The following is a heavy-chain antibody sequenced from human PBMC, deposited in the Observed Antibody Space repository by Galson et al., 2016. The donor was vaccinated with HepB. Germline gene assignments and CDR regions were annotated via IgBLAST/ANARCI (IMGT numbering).Heavy chain of an antibody. CDR3: ARTLPRAGAFDI. CDR1: GFTFSISS. V-gene: IGHV3-21*01. J-gene: IGHJ3*02. Sequence: SLRLSCAASGFTFSISSMNWVRQAPGKGLEWVSSIGTRSSYIYYADSVKGRFTSSRDNAKNSLYLQMNSLRAEDTAVYYCARTLPRAGAFDIWGQGTMVTASS. CDR2: IGTRSSYI.